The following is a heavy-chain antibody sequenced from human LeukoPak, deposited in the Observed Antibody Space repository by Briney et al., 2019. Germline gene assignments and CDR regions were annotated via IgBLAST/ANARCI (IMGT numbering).Heavy chain of an antibody. CDR1: GFSVSSNY. V-gene: IGHV3-53*01. J-gene: IGHJ3*02. CDR3: ARGGSYLSAFDI. CDR2: IYSGGST. Sequence: GGSLRLSCTASGFSVSSNYMSWVRQAPGQGLEWVSIIYSGGSTFYADSVKGRFTISRDNSKNTLYLQMNSLRAEDTAVYYCARGGSYLSAFDIWGQGTMVTVSS. D-gene: IGHD1-26*01.